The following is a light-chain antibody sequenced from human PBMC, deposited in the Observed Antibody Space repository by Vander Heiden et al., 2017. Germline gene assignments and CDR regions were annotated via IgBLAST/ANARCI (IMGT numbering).Light chain of an antibody. CDR1: QTISSTY. Sequence: VLTQSPGSLCLPPGEQATLSCRTTQTISSTYLAWYHHRPGQAPRLLIYGTFNRATGIPDRFSGSGSGRDFTLTIRGLEPEDVGVYYCQQYLSSVWTFGRGTKVQIK. CDR2: GTF. V-gene: IGKV3-20*01. J-gene: IGKJ1*01. CDR3: QQYLSSVWT.